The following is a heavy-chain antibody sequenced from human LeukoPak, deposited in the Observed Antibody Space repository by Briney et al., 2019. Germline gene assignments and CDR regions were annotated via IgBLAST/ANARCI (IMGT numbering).Heavy chain of an antibody. V-gene: IGHV3-9*01. J-gene: IGHJ4*02. CDR3: VRDRDSRNNYFDY. CDR1: GFSFDDYV. Sequence: GGSLRLSCAASGFSFDDYVMHWVRQAPGKGLEWVSGISWNGKTVGYADSVKGRFTISRDNAKNSLYLQMNSLTAEDTALYYCVRDRDSRNNYFDYWGQGILVTVSS. CDR2: ISWNGKTV. D-gene: IGHD2-21*02.